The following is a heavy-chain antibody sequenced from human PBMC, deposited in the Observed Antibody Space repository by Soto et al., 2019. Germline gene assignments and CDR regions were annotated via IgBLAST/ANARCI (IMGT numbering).Heavy chain of an antibody. Sequence: GASVKVSFKASGYTFTSYDINWLRQATGQGLEWMGWMNPNSGNTGYAQKFQGRVTMTRNTSISTAYMELSSLRSEDTAVYYCARGSLSGYYFDAFDICGQGTMVTVSS. V-gene: IGHV1-8*01. CDR3: ARGSLSGYYFDAFDI. CDR2: MNPNSGNT. CDR1: GYTFTSYD. D-gene: IGHD3-22*01. J-gene: IGHJ3*02.